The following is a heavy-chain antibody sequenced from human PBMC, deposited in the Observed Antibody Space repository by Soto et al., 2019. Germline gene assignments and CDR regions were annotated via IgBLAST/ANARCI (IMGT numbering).Heavy chain of an antibody. D-gene: IGHD2-2*02. J-gene: IGHJ6*02. CDR1: GGSVSSDTHY. V-gene: IGHV4-61*01. CDR3: ARFVRSCSGTTCYTRADV. CDR2: TYSSGST. Sequence: QLQESGPGLVKPSETLSLTCTVSGGSVSSDTHYWSWIRQPPGKRLEWIGFTYSSGSTNYNPSLKSRVTMSVDTSKNQFSLKLRSVIVADTAVYHCARFVRSCSGTTCYTRADVWGQGTTVTVSS.